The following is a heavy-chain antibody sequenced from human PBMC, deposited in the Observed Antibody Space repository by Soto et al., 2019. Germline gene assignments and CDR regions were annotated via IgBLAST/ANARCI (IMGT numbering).Heavy chain of an antibody. V-gene: IGHV1-69*04. D-gene: IGHD4-17*01. CDR3: GNEDGAGFKS. Sequence: QVHLVQSGAEMKKPGSSVKVSCKVSGGDLTNSGISWVRQAPGQGLEWMGVIFPLLAMVDYSQKFQGRVTITANEITRTAYMDLGSLKSEYSAVYYCGNEDGAGFKSWGEGHLVIVSS. J-gene: IGHJ4*02. CDR1: GGDLTNSG. CDR2: IFPLLAMV.